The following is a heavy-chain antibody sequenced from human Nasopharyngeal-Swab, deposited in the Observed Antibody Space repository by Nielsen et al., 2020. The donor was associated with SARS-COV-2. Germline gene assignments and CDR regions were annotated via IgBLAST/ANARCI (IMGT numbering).Heavy chain of an antibody. CDR2: IRIKANSYAT. Sequence: GESLKISCAASGFTFSGSAMHWVRQASGKGLEWVGRIRIKANSYATAYAATVKGRFTISRDDSKNTAYLQMNSLKTEDTAVYYCTSRYSYGLWGQGTLVTVSS. J-gene: IGHJ4*02. V-gene: IGHV3-73*01. CDR3: TSRYSYGL. D-gene: IGHD5-18*01. CDR1: GFTFSGSA.